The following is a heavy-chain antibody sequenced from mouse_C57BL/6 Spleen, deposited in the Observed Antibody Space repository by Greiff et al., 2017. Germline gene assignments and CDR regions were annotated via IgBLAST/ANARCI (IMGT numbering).Heavy chain of an antibody. CDR1: GYAFTNYL. J-gene: IGHJ2*01. CDR2: INPGSGGT. CDR3: AREAGTNY. D-gene: IGHD4-1*01. Sequence: QVQLQQSGAELVRPGTSVKVSCKASGYAFTNYLIEWVKQRPGQGLEWIGVINPGSGGTNYNEKFKGKATLTADKSSSTAYMQLSSLTSEDSAVYFCAREAGTNYWGQGTTLTVSS. V-gene: IGHV1-54*01.